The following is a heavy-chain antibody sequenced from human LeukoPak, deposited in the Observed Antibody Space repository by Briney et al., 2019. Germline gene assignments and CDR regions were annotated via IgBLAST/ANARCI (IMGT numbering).Heavy chain of an antibody. CDR3: ARRRLWFGAFDI. V-gene: IGHV4-34*01. CDR2: INHSGST. CDR1: GGSFSGYY. J-gene: IGHJ3*02. Sequence: SETLSLTCAVYGGSFSGYYWSWIRQPPGKGLEWIGEINHSGSTNYNPSLKSRVTISVDTSKNQFSLKLSSVTAADTAVYYCARRRLWFGAFDIWGQGTMVTVSS. D-gene: IGHD3-10*01.